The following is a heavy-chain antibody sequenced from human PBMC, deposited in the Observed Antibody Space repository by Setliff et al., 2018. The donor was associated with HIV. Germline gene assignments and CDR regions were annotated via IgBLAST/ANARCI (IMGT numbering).Heavy chain of an antibody. CDR3: ARDRTCSGGSCYGT. CDR2: IYSGGST. V-gene: IGHV3-53*01. D-gene: IGHD2-15*01. Sequence: PGGSLRLSCAASGFTVSNNYMKWVRQAPGKGLEWVSLIYSGGSTYYADSAKGRFTISRDNSKNTLYLQMNSLRAEDTAVYYCARDRTCSGGSCYGTWGQGTMVTV. CDR1: GFTVSNNY. J-gene: IGHJ5*02.